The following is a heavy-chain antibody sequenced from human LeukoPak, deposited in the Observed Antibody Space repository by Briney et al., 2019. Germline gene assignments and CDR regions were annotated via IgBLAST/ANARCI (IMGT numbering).Heavy chain of an antibody. Sequence: ASVKVSCKASGYTFTSYGISRVRQAPGQGLEWMGWISPYNGDRRDALKFQDRVTMTTDTSTTTAYMELRSLRSDDTAVYYCARLRLGELSLGFDPWGQGTLVTVSS. V-gene: IGHV1-18*01. D-gene: IGHD3-16*02. CDR1: GYTFTSYG. J-gene: IGHJ5*02. CDR3: ARLRLGELSLGFDP. CDR2: ISPYNGDR.